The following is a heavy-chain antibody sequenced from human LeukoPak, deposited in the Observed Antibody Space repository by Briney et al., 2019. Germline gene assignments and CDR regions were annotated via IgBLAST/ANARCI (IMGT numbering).Heavy chain of an antibody. V-gene: IGHV4-59*01. Sequence: SETLSFTCTVGSGIISSNYWSCIRQSPGKGLVWIGYIYYSGSTNYNPSLKSRVNISVDTSKNQFSLKLSSVTAADTAVYYCARVGGDGAFDIWGQGTMVTVSS. CDR3: ARVGGDGAFDI. J-gene: IGHJ3*02. CDR1: SGIISSNY. D-gene: IGHD2-21*02. CDR2: IYYSGST.